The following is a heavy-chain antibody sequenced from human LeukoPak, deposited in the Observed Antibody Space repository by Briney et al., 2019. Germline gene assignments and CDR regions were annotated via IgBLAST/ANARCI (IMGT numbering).Heavy chain of an antibody. V-gene: IGHV4-30-2*01. J-gene: IGHJ3*02. Sequence: SETLSLTCTISGGSISSGGYYWNWIRQPPGKGLEWIGYIYHSGSTYYNPSLKSRVTISVDTSKNQFSLKLSSVTAADTAVYYCASLSPSYDSSGYYYHNDAFDIWGQGTMVTASS. CDR2: IYHSGST. CDR1: GGSISSGGYY. D-gene: IGHD3-22*01. CDR3: ASLSPSYDSSGYYYHNDAFDI.